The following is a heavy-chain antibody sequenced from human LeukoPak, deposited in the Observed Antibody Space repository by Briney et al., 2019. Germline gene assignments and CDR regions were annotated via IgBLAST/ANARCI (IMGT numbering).Heavy chain of an antibody. CDR2: VIPIFGTA. CDR3: ARTSSGWYIFDY. Sequence: SVKVSCKASGGTFSSYAISWVRQAPGQGLEWMGGVIPIFGTANYAQKFQGRVTITADESTSTAYMELSSLRSEDTAVYYCARTSSGWYIFDYWGQGTLVTVSS. J-gene: IGHJ4*02. CDR1: GGTFSSYA. D-gene: IGHD6-19*01. V-gene: IGHV1-69*13.